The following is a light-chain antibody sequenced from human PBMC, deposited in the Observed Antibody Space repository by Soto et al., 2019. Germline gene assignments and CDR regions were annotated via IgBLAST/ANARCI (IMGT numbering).Light chain of an antibody. CDR3: CSYGGRSTYV. CDR2: EVS. Sequence: QSALTQPTSVSGSPGQSITISCTGTSSDVGSYNLVSWYQQHPGKAHKLMIDEVSQRPSGVSNRFSGSNSANTSSLTISGLQDDDEADYYCCSYGGRSTYVFGTGTKLTVL. CDR1: SSDVGSYNL. J-gene: IGLJ1*01. V-gene: IGLV2-23*02.